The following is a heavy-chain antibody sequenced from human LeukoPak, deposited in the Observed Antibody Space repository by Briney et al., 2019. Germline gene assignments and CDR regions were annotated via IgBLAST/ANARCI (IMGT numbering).Heavy chain of an antibody. CDR1: VVTLSTYA. Sequence: GGSVRLSCAASVVTLSTYAISWARHAPRRGLEWVSAISSSGSGGNTYYADSVKGRYTISRDSFKNTLFLHMNSLRVEDTAIYYCAKDRTVGASYWYFDLWGRGTLVTVSS. CDR2: ISSSGSGGNT. J-gene: IGHJ2*01. CDR3: AKDRTVGASYWYFDL. D-gene: IGHD1-26*01. V-gene: IGHV3-23*01.